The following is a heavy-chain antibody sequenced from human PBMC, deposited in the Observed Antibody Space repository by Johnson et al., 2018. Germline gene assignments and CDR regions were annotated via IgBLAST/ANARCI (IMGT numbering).Heavy chain of an antibody. V-gene: IGHV1-69*01. CDR3: AGGAYCGGDCYSNAFDI. CDR2: IIPIFGTA. CDR1: GGTFSNYA. D-gene: IGHD2-21*02. J-gene: IGHJ3*02. Sequence: QVQLVESGAEVKKPGSSVKVSCKASGGTFSNYAMNWVRQAPGQGLEWMGGIIPIFGTANYAQKFQGRVTITADESTSTAYMELSSLRSEDTAVYYRAGGAYCGGDCYSNAFDIWGQGTMVTVSS.